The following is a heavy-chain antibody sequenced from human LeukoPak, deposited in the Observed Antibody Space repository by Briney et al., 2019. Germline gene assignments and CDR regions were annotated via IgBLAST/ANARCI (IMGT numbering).Heavy chain of an antibody. V-gene: IGHV4-39*07. J-gene: IGHJ4*02. D-gene: IGHD3-3*01. CDR1: GGSINTNSYY. Sequence: SETLSLTCTVSGGSINTNSYYWVWIRQPPGKGLEWIGTTYYTGSSFYNPSLKSRVTISVDTSKNQFSLKLSSVTAADTAMYYCASQRITDFGVVIPRGFDSWGQGTLVPVSS. CDR3: ASQRITDFGVVIPRGFDS. CDR2: TYYTGSS.